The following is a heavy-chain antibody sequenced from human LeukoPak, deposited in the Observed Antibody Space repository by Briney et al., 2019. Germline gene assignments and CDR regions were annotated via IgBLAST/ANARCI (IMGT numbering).Heavy chain of an antibody. V-gene: IGHV4-59*01. CDR3: ARDTRMVTKGWFDP. J-gene: IGHJ5*02. Sequence: SETLSLTCTVSGGSISSYYWSWLRQPPGKGLGWVGFIYYIGSTNYNPSLKRRVTISVDTSKNQFYLKLRSVTAADTAVYYCARDTRMVTKGWFDPWGQGTLVTVSS. CDR1: GGSISSYY. CDR2: IYYIGST. D-gene: IGHD2-21*02.